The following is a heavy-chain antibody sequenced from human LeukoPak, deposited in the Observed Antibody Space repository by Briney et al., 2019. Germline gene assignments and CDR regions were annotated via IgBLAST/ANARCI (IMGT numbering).Heavy chain of an antibody. CDR1: GFTFSSYW. J-gene: IGHJ4*02. CDR2: IKQEGSEK. Sequence: GGSLRLSCAASGFTFSSYWMSWVRQAPGKGLEWVANIKQEGSEKYYVDSVKGRFTISRDNAKNSLYLQMNSLRAEDTAVYYCARDTVIAVAGNDYWGQGTLVTVSS. D-gene: IGHD6-19*01. V-gene: IGHV3-7*01. CDR3: ARDTVIAVAGNDY.